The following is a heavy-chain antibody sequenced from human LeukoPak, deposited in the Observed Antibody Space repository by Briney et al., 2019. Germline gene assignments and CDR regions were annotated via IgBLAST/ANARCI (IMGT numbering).Heavy chain of an antibody. Sequence: SETLSLTCTVSGGSISSYYWSWIRQPPGKGLEWIGYIYYSGSTNYNPSLKSRVTISVDTSKNQFSLKLSSVTAADTAVYYCAKDAINRLITMIVDSWGQGTLVTVSS. V-gene: IGHV4-59*12. CDR3: AKDAINRLITMIVDS. D-gene: IGHD3-22*01. CDR2: IYYSGST. J-gene: IGHJ4*02. CDR1: GGSISSYY.